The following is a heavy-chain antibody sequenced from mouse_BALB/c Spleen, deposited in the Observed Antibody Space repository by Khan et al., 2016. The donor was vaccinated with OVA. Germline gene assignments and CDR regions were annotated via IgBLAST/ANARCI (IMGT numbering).Heavy chain of an antibody. J-gene: IGHJ3*01. V-gene: IGHV2-2*02. CDR1: GFSLTTYG. Sequence: QVQLKESGPGLVQPSQSLSITCTVSGFSLTTYGVNWVRQSPGKGLEWLGVIWSGGTTDYSAAFISRLSITKDNSKSQVFFKMNSLQANDTAIYYCARNYDYDEGLAYWGQGTLVTVSA. CDR3: ARNYDYDEGLAY. CDR2: IWSGGTT. D-gene: IGHD2-4*01.